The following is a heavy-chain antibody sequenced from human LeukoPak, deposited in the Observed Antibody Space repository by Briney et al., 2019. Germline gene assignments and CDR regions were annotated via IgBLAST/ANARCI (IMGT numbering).Heavy chain of an antibody. D-gene: IGHD3-10*01. V-gene: IGHV3-23*01. CDR2: ISGSGGGT. CDR1: GFTFSSYA. J-gene: IGHJ4*02. CDR3: AKDVESGRSADY. Sequence: GGSLRLSCAASGFTFSSYAMSWVRQAPGKGREWVSTISGSGGGTYYADSVKGRFTLSRDNSMNTLYLQMNSLRAEDTAVYYCAKDVESGRSADYWGQGTLVTVSS.